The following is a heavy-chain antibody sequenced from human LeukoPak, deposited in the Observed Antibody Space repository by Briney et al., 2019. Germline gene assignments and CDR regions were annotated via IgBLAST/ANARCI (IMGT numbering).Heavy chain of an antibody. CDR1: GGSISSGSYY. Sequence: PSQTLSLTCTVSGGSISSGSYYWSWIRQPAGKGLEWIGRIYTSGSTNYNPSLKSRVTISVDTSKNQFSLKLSSVTAADTAVYYCARAQQWLGDYYYYYMDVWGKGTKVTISS. CDR3: ARAQQWLGDYYYYYMDV. V-gene: IGHV4-61*02. D-gene: IGHD6-19*01. CDR2: IYTSGST. J-gene: IGHJ6*03.